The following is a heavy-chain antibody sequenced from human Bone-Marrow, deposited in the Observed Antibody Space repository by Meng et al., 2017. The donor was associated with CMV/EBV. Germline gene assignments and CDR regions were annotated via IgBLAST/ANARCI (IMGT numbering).Heavy chain of an antibody. J-gene: IGHJ6*02. V-gene: IGHV3-73*01. Sequence: SCAASGFTFSGSAMHWVRQASGKGLEWVGRIRSKANSYATAYAASVKGRFTISRDDSKNTAYLQMNSLKTEDTAVYYCTRLTVERKGYCSSTSCVDVWGQGPTVTVYS. D-gene: IGHD2-2*01. CDR2: IRSKANSYAT. CDR1: GFTFSGSA. CDR3: TRLTVERKGYCSSTSCVDV.